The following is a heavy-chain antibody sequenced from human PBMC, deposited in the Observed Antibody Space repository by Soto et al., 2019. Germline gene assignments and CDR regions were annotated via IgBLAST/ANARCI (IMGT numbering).Heavy chain of an antibody. CDR2: IIPIFGTA. CDR3: ARDRCTGGSCYWGGHYGMDV. J-gene: IGHJ6*02. CDR1: GGTFSSYA. V-gene: IGHV1-69*13. D-gene: IGHD2-15*01. Sequence: GSSVKVSCKASGGTFSSYAISWVRQAPGQGLEWMGGIIPIFGTANYAQKFQGRVTITADESTSTAYMELSSLRSEDMAVSYCARDRCTGGSCYWGGHYGMDVWGQGTTVTVSS.